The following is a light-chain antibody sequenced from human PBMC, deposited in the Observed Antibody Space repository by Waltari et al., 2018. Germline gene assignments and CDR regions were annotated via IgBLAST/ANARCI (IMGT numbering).Light chain of an antibody. CDR3: MQALEFPS. CDR2: EVS. V-gene: IGKV2-40*01. Sequence: DIVMTQTPLSLPVTLGETASISCRSSQSLLDSEDGNTYLEWYLQKPGQSPQLLIYEVSNRASGVPDRFSGSGSDTDFTLKISRVEAEDVGVYYCMQALEFPSFGQGTKVEIK. CDR1: QSLLDSEDGNTY. J-gene: IGKJ2*03.